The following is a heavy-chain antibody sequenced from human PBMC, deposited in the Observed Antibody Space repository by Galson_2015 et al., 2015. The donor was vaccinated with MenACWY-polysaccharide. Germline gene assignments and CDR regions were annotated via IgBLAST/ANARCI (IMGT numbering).Heavy chain of an antibody. Sequence: LSLTCAVYGGSFSGYYWSWIRQPPGKGLEWIGEINHSGSTNYNPSLKSRVTISVDTSKNQFSLKLSSVTAADTAVYYCVVYEWSNYYYGMDVWGQGTTVTVSS. CDR1: GGSFSGYY. CDR2: INHSGST. CDR3: VVYEWSNYYYGMDV. D-gene: IGHD6-19*01. V-gene: IGHV4-34*01. J-gene: IGHJ6*02.